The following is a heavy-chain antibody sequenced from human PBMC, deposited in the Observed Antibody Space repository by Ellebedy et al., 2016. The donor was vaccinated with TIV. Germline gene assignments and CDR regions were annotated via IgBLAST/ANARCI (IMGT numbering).Heavy chain of an antibody. D-gene: IGHD3-22*01. CDR2: IYYSGST. CDR3: ARTNDDSSGYLDY. V-gene: IGHV4-30-4*01. CDR1: GGSISSGDYY. Sequence: SETLSLTCTVSGGSISSGDYYWSWIRQPPGKGLEWIGYIYYSGSTYYNPSLKSRVTISVDTSKNQFSLKLSSVTAADTAVYYCARTNDDSSGYLDYWGQGTLVTVSS. J-gene: IGHJ4*02.